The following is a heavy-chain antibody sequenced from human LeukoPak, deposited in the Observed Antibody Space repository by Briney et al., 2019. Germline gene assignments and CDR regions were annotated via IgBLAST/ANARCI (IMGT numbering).Heavy chain of an antibody. J-gene: IGHJ6*03. V-gene: IGHV1-46*01. CDR1: GYTFTSYY. CDR3: ARGPSITMVRGGQWYYYMDV. D-gene: IGHD3-10*01. CDR2: INPSGGST. Sequence: ASVKVSCKASGYTFTSYYIHWVRQAPGQGLEWMGLINPSGGSTNYAQKFQGGVTMTRDTSTSTVYMELSSLRSEDTAVYYCARGPSITMVRGGQWYYYMDVWGKGTTVTISS.